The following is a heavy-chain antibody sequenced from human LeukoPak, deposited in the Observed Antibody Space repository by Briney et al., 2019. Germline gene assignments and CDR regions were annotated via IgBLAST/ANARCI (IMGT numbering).Heavy chain of an antibody. D-gene: IGHD3-22*01. Sequence: SETLSLTCTVSGGSISSYYWSWIRQPPGKGLAWIGYIYYSGSTNYNPSLKSRVTISVDTSKNQFSLKLSSVTAADTAVYYCARGPNYYDSSGYYLSLTGYFDLWGRGTLVTVSS. CDR1: GGSISSYY. J-gene: IGHJ2*01. CDR2: IYYSGST. CDR3: ARGPNYYDSSGYYLSLTGYFDL. V-gene: IGHV4-59*01.